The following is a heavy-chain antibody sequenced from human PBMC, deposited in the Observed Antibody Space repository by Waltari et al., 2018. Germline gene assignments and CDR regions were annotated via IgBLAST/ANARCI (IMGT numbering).Heavy chain of an antibody. V-gene: IGHV4-31*03. CDR1: GGSISSGGYY. Sequence: QVQLQESGPGLVKPSPTLSLTCTVSGGSISSGGYYWSWTRQHPGKGLEWIGYIYHSGSTYYNPSLKSRVTISVDRSKNQFSLKLSSVTAADTAVYYCARVDTAAGWFDPWGQGTLVTVSS. CDR2: IYHSGST. CDR3: ARVDTAAGWFDP. J-gene: IGHJ5*02. D-gene: IGHD5-18*01.